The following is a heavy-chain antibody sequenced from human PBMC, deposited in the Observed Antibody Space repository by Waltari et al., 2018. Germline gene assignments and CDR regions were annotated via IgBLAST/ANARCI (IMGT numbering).Heavy chain of an antibody. CDR3: ARESGYSDRALDI. V-gene: IGHV3-7*01. J-gene: IGHJ3*02. CDR1: GFTFRRYW. D-gene: IGHD5-18*01. Sequence: EVQLVESGGGLVQPGGSLRLSCSASGFTFRRYWLTWVRQAPGKGLEWVANIKQDGSEKYFVDSVKGRFSISRDNAKNSLYLQMSSLRAEDTAVYYCARESGYSDRALDIWGQGTMVIVSS. CDR2: IKQDGSEK.